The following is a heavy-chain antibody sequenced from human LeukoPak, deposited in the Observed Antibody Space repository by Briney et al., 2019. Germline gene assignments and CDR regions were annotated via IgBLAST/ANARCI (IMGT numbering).Heavy chain of an antibody. D-gene: IGHD1-26*01. CDR1: GFTVSSNY. Sequence: GGFLRLSCAVSGFTVSSNYMSWVRQAPGKGLEWVSIIYSGGTTYYADSVEGRFTISRDNSKNTLYLQMNSLRADDTAVYFCARWDSAGTSKYYFDYWGQGTLVTVSP. V-gene: IGHV3-53*01. CDR3: ARWDSAGTSKYYFDY. J-gene: IGHJ4*02. CDR2: IYSGGTT.